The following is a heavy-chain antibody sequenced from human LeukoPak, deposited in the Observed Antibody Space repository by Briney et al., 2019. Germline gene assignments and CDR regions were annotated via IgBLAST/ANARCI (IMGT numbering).Heavy chain of an antibody. Sequence: SETLSLTCAVYGGSFSGYYWSWIRQPPGKGLEWIGEINHSGRTNYNPSLKSRVTISVDTSKNQFSLKLSYVTAASTALYYSAVGRRGYSYGFHYYYYMDVWGKGTTVSVSS. CDR3: AVGRRGYSYGFHYYYYMDV. J-gene: IGHJ6*03. V-gene: IGHV4-34*01. CDR1: GGSFSGYY. D-gene: IGHD5-18*01. CDR2: INHSGRT.